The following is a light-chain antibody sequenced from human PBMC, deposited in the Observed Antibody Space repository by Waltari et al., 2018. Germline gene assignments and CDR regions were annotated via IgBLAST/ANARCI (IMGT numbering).Light chain of an antibody. CDR3: QQYYDAPRT. Sequence: DIVMTQSPDSLAVSLGERATINCKSSQSVLYSSNNKNYLAWYRQKPGQPPKLFIYWESTRESGVPDRFSGSGSGTDFTLTISSLQAEDVAVYYCQQYYDAPRTFGQGTKVEIK. J-gene: IGKJ1*01. V-gene: IGKV4-1*01. CDR2: WES. CDR1: QSVLYSSNNKNY.